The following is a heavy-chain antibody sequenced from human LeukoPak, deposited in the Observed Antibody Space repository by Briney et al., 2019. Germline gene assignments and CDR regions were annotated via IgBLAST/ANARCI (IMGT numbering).Heavy chain of an antibody. D-gene: IGHD3-22*01. J-gene: IGHJ4*02. CDR3: VRDWGYDSSGYWQKYFDT. CDR2: INHDGSST. CDR1: GFTFTTFW. Sequence: PGGSLRLPCATSGFTFTTFWMHWVRQAPGKGLVWVSRINHDGSSTNYADSVKGRFTISRDNAKNTVYLQMNSLRAEDTAVYYCVRDWGYDSSGYWQKYFDTWGQGTLVTVSS. V-gene: IGHV3-74*01.